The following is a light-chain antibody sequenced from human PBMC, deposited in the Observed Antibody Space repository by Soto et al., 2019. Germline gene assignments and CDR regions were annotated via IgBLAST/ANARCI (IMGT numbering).Light chain of an antibody. CDR2: RAS. CDR1: QSISTY. CDR3: QQYNECPYT. V-gene: IGKV1-5*03. Sequence: DIQMTQSPSTLSASVGDRVSITCRASQSISTYLAWYQQKPGRAPQALIYRASSLQSGVPSRFSGSGSGTGFTLTISSLLPDDCATYYCQQYNECPYTFGQGTKLEIK. J-gene: IGKJ2*01.